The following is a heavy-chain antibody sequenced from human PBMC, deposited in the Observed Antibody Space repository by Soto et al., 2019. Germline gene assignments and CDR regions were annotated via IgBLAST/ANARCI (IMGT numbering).Heavy chain of an antibody. CDR2: IYYSGST. J-gene: IGHJ4*02. D-gene: IGHD1-26*01. CDR3: ARDEGGTTAIGG. V-gene: IGHV4-31*03. CDR1: GGSISSGGYY. Sequence: QVQLQESGPGLVKPSQTLSLTCTVSGGSISSGGYYWSWIRQHPGKGLEWIGYIYYSGSTYYNPSLQSRVXXXVXSSKNQFSLKLSSVTAADTAVYYCARDEGGTTAIGGWGQGTLVTVSS.